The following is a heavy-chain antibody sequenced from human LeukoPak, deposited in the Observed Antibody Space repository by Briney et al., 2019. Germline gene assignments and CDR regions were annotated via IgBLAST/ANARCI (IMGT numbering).Heavy chain of an antibody. CDR1: GYSISSGYY. Sequence: PSETLSLTCAVSGYSISSGYYWGWIRQPPGKGLEWIGSIYHSGSTYYNPSLKSRVTISVDTSKIQFSLKLSSVTAADTAVYYCARAETYYYDSSGYSVADWGQGTLVTVSS. D-gene: IGHD3-22*01. CDR3: ARAETYYYDSSGYSVAD. V-gene: IGHV4-38-2*01. CDR2: IYHSGST. J-gene: IGHJ4*02.